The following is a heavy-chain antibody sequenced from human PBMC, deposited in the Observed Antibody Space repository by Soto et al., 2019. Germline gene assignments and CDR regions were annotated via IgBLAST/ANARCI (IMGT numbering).Heavy chain of an antibody. J-gene: IGHJ4*02. CDR3: VRDSGSFGSSYFDN. CDR1: GFTFSTYA. Sequence: EVQLVESGGGLVQPGGSLRLSCSASGFTFSTYAMHWVRQAPGEGLEYISGISSNGGSTYYADSVKGRFTNSRDNSKNTLYLQLSSLRAEDTAVYYCVRDSGSFGSSYFDNWGLGTVVTVSS. V-gene: IGHV3-64D*06. D-gene: IGHD1-26*01. CDR2: ISSNGGST.